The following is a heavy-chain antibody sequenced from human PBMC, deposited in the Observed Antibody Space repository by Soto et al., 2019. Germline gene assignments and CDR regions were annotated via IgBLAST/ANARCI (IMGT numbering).Heavy chain of an antibody. V-gene: IGHV2-5*02. CDR2: IYWDDDK. CDR1: GFSLSTSGVG. D-gene: IGHD6-13*01. Sequence: QITLKESGPPLVKPTQTLTLTCTFSGFSLSTSGVGVGWIRQPPGKALEWLALIYWDDDKRYSPSLKSRLTITKDTSKNQVVLTMTNMDPVDTATYYCAHRQAAAGPRRWFDPWGQGTLVTVSS. CDR3: AHRQAAAGPRRWFDP. J-gene: IGHJ5*02.